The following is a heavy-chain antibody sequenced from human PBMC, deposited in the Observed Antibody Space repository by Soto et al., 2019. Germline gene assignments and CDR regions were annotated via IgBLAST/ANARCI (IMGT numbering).Heavy chain of an antibody. D-gene: IGHD2-2*01. CDR1: GFTFSSYW. Sequence: GGSLRLSCAASGFTFSSYWMSWVRQAPGKGLEWVANIKQDGSEKYYVDSVKGRFTISGDNAKNSLYLQMNSLRAEDTAVYYCARDGQYCSSTSCYVGVAGAFDIWGQGTMVTVSS. CDR2: IKQDGSEK. J-gene: IGHJ3*02. CDR3: ARDGQYCSSTSCYVGVAGAFDI. V-gene: IGHV3-7*01.